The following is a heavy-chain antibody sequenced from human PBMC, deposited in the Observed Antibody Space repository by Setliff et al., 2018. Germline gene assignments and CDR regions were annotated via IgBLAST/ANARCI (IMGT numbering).Heavy chain of an antibody. V-gene: IGHV1-46*01. J-gene: IGHJ4*02. D-gene: IGHD6-13*01. CDR3: ARGGVAAAGRKGVFEY. CDR2: INTGGGSA. CDR1: GYTFTSYY. Sequence: GASVKVSCKASGYTFTSYYMYWVRQAPGQGLEWMGTINTGGGSAGLVDQFQGRVTMTRDTSTSTIYLELNSLTSDDTAVYYCARGGVAAAGRKGVFEYWGRGTLVTVSS.